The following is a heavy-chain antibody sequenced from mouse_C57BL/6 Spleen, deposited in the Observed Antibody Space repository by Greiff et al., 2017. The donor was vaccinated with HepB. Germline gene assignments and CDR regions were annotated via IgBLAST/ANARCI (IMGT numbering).Heavy chain of an antibody. D-gene: IGHD1-1*01. CDR3: ARTTEGAMDY. CDR2: IYPRSGNT. CDR1: GYTFTSYG. J-gene: IGHJ4*01. Sequence: VKLQESGAELARPGASVKLSCKASGYTFTSYGISWVKQRTGQGLEWIGEIYPRSGNTYYNEKFKGKATLTADKSSSTAYMELRSLTSEDSAVYFCARTTEGAMDYWGQGTSVTGSS. V-gene: IGHV1-81*01.